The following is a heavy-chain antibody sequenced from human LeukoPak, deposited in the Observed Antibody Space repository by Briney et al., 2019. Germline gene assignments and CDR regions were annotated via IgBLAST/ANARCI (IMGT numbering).Heavy chain of an antibody. J-gene: IGHJ4*02. D-gene: IGHD1-26*01. V-gene: IGHV3-74*01. Sequence: GGSLRLSCAASGFTFSSYWMHWVRQAPGKGLVWVSRINSDGSSTSYADSVKGRFTISRDNAKNTLYLQMNSLRAEDTAVYYCAGNSGSYGRFDYWGQGTLVTVSS. CDR2: INSDGSST. CDR1: GFTFSSYW. CDR3: AGNSGSYGRFDY.